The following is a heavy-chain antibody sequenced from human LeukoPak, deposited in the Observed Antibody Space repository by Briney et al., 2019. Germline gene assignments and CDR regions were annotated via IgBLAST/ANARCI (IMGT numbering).Heavy chain of an antibody. D-gene: IGHD3-16*01. Sequence: PSETLSLTCTVSGGSIGSHYWTWIRQTPGKGLEWIGYVYDIGSTKYNPSLKSRVTISVDTSKNQFSLRLSSVTAADTAVYYCARGGVLKSVDYWGQGTLVTVSS. CDR2: VYDIGST. CDR3: ARGGVLKSVDY. CDR1: GGSIGSHY. J-gene: IGHJ4*02. V-gene: IGHV4-59*11.